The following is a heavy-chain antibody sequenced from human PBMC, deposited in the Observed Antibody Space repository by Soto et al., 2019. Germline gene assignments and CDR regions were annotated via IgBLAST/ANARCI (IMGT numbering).Heavy chain of an antibody. D-gene: IGHD4-4*01. CDR2: IYYSGST. Sequence: QVQLQESGPGLVKPSQTLSLTCTVSGGSISSCCYYWSWIRQHPGKGLEWIGYIYYSGSTYYNPSLKSRVTISVDTSKNQFSLQLSSVTAADTAVYYCARSAYSNKPSFDYWGQGTLVTVSS. CDR3: ARSAYSNKPSFDY. J-gene: IGHJ4*02. CDR1: GGSISSCCYY. V-gene: IGHV4-31*03.